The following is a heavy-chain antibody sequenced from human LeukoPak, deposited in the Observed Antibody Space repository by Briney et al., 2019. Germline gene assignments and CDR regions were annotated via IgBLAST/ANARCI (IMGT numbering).Heavy chain of an antibody. Sequence: SETLSLTCTVSGGSISSSSYYWGWIRQPPGKGLEWIGSIYYSGSTYYNPSLKSRVTISVYTSKNQFSLKLSSVTAADTAVYYCARHLRWYYDRSDAFDIWGQGTMVTVSS. CDR1: GGSISSSSYY. V-gene: IGHV4-39*01. J-gene: IGHJ3*02. D-gene: IGHD3-22*01. CDR3: ARHLRWYYDRSDAFDI. CDR2: IYYSGST.